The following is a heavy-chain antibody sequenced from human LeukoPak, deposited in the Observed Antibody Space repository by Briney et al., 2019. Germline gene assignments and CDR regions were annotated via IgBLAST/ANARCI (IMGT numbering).Heavy chain of an antibody. J-gene: IGHJ4*02. CDR3: AKDIAAAGGPCAY. CDR2: IRSDGSDK. CDR1: GFTFSGYD. Sequence: GGSLRLSCAASGFTFSGYDMHWVRQAPGKGLERVALIRSDGSDKYYADSVKGRFTISRDNSKNTVFLQMNSLRAEDTAVYYCAKDIAAAGGPCAYWGRGTLVTVSS. V-gene: IGHV3-30*02. D-gene: IGHD6-13*01.